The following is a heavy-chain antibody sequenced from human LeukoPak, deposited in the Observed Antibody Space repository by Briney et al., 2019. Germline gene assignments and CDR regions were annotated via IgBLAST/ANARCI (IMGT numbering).Heavy chain of an antibody. CDR3: ARDRTRDGYNFDY. J-gene: IGHJ4*02. CDR1: GYTFTGYY. V-gene: IGHV1-18*04. CDR2: ISAYNGNT. D-gene: IGHD5-24*01. Sequence: ASVKVSCKASGYTFTGYYMHWVRQAPGQGLEWMGWISAYNGNTNYAQKLQGRVTMTTDTSTSTAYMELRSLRSDDTAVYYCARDRTRDGYNFDYWGQGTLVTVSS.